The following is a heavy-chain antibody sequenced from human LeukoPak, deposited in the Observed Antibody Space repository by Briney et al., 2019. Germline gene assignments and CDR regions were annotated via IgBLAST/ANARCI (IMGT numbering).Heavy chain of an antibody. J-gene: IGHJ6*02. D-gene: IGHD2-2*02. CDR1: GDSPSSKSAA. V-gene: IGHV6-1*01. Sequence: SQTLSPTCALSGDSPSSKSAAWNWIRQSPSRGLEWLGGTYFRSKWYNAYAASVKSRLTLNPDTSKNQFSLQLNSVTPEDTAVYYCAREDIVVVPAAIGGYYYYYGMDVWGQGTTVTVSS. CDR2: TYFRSKWYN. CDR3: AREDIVVVPAAIGGYYYYYGMDV.